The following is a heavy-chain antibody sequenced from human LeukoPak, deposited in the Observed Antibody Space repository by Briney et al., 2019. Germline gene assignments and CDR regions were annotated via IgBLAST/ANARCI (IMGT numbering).Heavy chain of an antibody. V-gene: IGHV1-69*11. CDR1: GGTFSRYG. CDR3: GRSGSYDVLSGYYMYGMDV. CDR2: IIPILGTK. D-gene: IGHD3-3*01. Sequence: SVKVSCKVSGGTFSRYGISWVRQAPGQGLEWMGRIIPILGTKNYAQKFQGRVTITADESTSTVYMELSSLRSADTAIYYCGRSGSYDVLSGYYMYGMDVWGKGTTVIVSS. J-gene: IGHJ6*04.